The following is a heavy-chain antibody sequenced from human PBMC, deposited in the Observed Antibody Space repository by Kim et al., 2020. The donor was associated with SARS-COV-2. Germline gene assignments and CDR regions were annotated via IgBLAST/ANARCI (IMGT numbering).Heavy chain of an antibody. Sequence: GGSLRLSCAASGFTFSSYAMSWVRQAPGKGLVWVSAISGSGGSTYYADSVKGRFTISRDNSKNTLYLQMNSLRAEDTAVYYCAKDYYGSGSYSDAFDIWGQGTMVTVSS. CDR1: GFTFSSYA. CDR2: ISGSGGST. J-gene: IGHJ3*02. D-gene: IGHD3-10*01. V-gene: IGHV3-23*01. CDR3: AKDYYGSGSYSDAFDI.